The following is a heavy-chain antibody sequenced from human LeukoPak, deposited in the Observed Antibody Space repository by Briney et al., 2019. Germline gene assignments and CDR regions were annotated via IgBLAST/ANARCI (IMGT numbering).Heavy chain of an antibody. CDR2: ISSRSAYI. V-gene: IGHV3-21*01. CDR3: ARDRSGSYPYYFDY. J-gene: IGHJ4*02. Sequence: GGSLRLSCAASGFTFSDYSMNWVRQAPGKGLEWVSSISSRSAYIHYTDSVKGRFTISRDNAENSLYLQMNNLRADDTAVYYCARDRSGSYPYYFDYWGQGTVVTVSS. CDR1: GFTFSDYS. D-gene: IGHD1-26*01.